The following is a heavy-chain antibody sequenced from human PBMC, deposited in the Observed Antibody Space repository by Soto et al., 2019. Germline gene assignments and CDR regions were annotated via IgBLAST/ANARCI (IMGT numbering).Heavy chain of an antibody. CDR2: ISAYNGNT. CDR3: ASAYDPYSSGWYLPNYYYYYGLDG. D-gene: IGHD6-19*01. Sequence: GASVKVSCKASGYTFTSYGISWVRQAPGQGLEWMGWISAYNGNTNYAQKLQGRDTMTTDTSTSTADMELRSLRSDDTAVYYCASAYDPYSSGWYLPNYYYYYGLDGWGQGTTVTVAS. V-gene: IGHV1-18*01. CDR1: GYTFTSYG. J-gene: IGHJ6*02.